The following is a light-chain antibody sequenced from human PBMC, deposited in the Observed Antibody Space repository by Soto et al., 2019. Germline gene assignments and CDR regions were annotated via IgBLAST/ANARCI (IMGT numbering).Light chain of an antibody. V-gene: IGKV3-20*01. CDR2: GAS. J-gene: IGKJ1*01. CDR1: QSVSSSY. Sequence: EIVLTQSPGTLSLSPGERATLSCRASQSVSSSYFAWYQQKPGQAPRLLIYGASSRATGIPDRFSGSGSGTDFTLTISRLEPEDFAVYYCQQYGSPPQTFGQGTKLEIK. CDR3: QQYGSPPQT.